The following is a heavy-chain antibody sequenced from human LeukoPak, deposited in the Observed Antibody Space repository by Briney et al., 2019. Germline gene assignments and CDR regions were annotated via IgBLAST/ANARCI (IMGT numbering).Heavy chain of an antibody. CDR3: AGGQIFGVVYDY. J-gene: IGHJ4*02. CDR2: ISYDGSNK. Sequence: GGSLRLSCAASGFTFSSYAMHWVRQAPGKGLEWVAVISYDGSNKYYADSVKGRFTISRDNSKNTLYLQMNSLRAEDTAAYYCAGGQIFGVVYDYWGQGTLVTVSS. CDR1: GFTFSSYA. D-gene: IGHD3-3*01. V-gene: IGHV3-30-3*01.